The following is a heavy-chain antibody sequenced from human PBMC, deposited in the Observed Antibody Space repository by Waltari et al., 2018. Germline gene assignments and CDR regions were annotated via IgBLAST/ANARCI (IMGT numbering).Heavy chain of an antibody. CDR2: IIPSLGRA. CDR3: ARDTVTTKRGAYEI. CDR1: GGTFSSYT. J-gene: IGHJ3*02. V-gene: IGHV1-69*08. Sequence: QVQLVQSGAEVTKPGSSVTVSCTASGGTFSSYTISWQRQAPGQGLEWMGRIIPSLGRANYAQKFQGRVTITADKSTSTAYMELSSLRSEDTAVYYCARDTVTTKRGAYEIWGQGTMVTVSS. D-gene: IGHD4-17*01.